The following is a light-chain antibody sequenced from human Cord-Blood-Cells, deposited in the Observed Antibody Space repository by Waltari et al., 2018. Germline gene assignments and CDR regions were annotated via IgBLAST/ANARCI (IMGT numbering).Light chain of an antibody. J-gene: IGLJ1*01. CDR3: SSYTGGSTYV. V-gene: IGLV2-14*01. CDR1: SSYVGGYNY. CDR2: DVS. Sequence: QSALTQPASVSGSPGQSITISCTGTSSYVGGYNYVSWYQQHPGKAPKRMIYDVSKRPSGVSNRFSGSKSGDTASLTISGLQAEDEADYYCSSYTGGSTYVFGTGTKVTVL.